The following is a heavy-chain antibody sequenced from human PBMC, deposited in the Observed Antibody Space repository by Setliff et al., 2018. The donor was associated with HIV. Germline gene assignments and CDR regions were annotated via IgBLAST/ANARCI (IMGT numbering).Heavy chain of an antibody. V-gene: IGHV4-59*01. J-gene: IGHJ6*03. Sequence: SETLSLTCSVSGGSISTYYWSWIRQPPGKGLQWIGHISYSGSTNYIPSLKSRVTISVDTLKNQFSLKVTSVSAEDTAVYYCARGEKPFVFRYSDPHTGYYFYMDVWGRGTTVTVSS. CDR2: ISYSGST. CDR1: GGSISTYY. D-gene: IGHD3-9*01. CDR3: ARGEKPFVFRYSDPHTGYYFYMDV.